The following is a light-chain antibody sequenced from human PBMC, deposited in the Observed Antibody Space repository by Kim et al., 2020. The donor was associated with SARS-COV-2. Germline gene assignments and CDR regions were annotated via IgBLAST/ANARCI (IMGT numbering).Light chain of an antibody. J-gene: IGKJ2*01. CDR3: QQYVGSAVT. CDR1: QAISNSH. V-gene: IGKV3-20*01. CDR2: DAS. Sequence: LSPGEAATLSCSASQAISNSHLAWYQHKPGPAPRLLIYDASRRVIGILERFSGSGSGTDFSLTISGLQPEDFAVYYCQQYVGSAVTFGQGTKLEI.